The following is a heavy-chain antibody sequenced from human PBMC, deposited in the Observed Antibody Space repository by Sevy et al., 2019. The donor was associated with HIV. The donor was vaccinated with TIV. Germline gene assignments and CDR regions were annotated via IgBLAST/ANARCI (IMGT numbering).Heavy chain of an antibody. CDR1: GYTFTGYY. J-gene: IGHJ3*02. D-gene: IGHD5-18*01. CDR3: ATTTRGYSYDSFPATFDI. Sequence: ASVKVSCKASGYTFTGYYIHWVRQAPGQGLEWMGWINPNIGDTNYEQNFQGRVTMTRDTSINTAYMDLRRLKSDETAVYYSATTTRGYSYDSFPATFDIWGQGTMVTVSS. CDR2: INPNIGDT. V-gene: IGHV1-2*02.